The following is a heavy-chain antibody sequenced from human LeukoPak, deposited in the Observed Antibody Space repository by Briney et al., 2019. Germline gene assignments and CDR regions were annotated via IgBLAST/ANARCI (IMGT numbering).Heavy chain of an antibody. V-gene: IGHV1-18*01. CDR1: GYTFTSYG. D-gene: IGHD4-17*01. J-gene: IGHJ4*02. CDR3: ARDSYYGDPFDY. Sequence: ASMKVSCKASGYTFTSYGISWVRQAPGQGLEWMGWISAYNGNTNYAQKLQGRVTMTTDTSTSTAYMELRSLRSDDTAVYYCARDSYYGDPFDYWGQGTLVTVSS. CDR2: ISAYNGNT.